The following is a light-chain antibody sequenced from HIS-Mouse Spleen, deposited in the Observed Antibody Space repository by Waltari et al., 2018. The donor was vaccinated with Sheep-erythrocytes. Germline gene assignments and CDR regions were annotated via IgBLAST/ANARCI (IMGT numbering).Light chain of an antibody. V-gene: IGLV2-8*01. CDR2: EVS. CDR3: SSYAGSNNWV. Sequence: QSALTQPPSASGSPGQSVTISCTGTSSDVGGYNYVSWYQQHPGKAPKLLIYEVSKRPSVVPDRFSDSKAGNTASLTVSGLQAEDEADYYCSSYAGSNNWVFGGGTKLTVL. CDR1: SSDVGGYNY. J-gene: IGLJ3*02.